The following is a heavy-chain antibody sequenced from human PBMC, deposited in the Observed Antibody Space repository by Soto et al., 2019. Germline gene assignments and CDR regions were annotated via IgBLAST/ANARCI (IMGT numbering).Heavy chain of an antibody. CDR3: ANDRTVPARNSDY. CDR2: ISTSIDAT. D-gene: IGHD6-6*01. V-gene: IGHV3-23*01. CDR1: GFAFSNYS. J-gene: IGHJ4*02. Sequence: GRSLRLSCAASGFAFSNYSMHLVRQAPGKGLECVSSISTSIDATYYADSVKGRFTISRDDSKNTLYLQMNSLRAEDSAVYYCANDRTVPARNSDYWGQGTQVNVS.